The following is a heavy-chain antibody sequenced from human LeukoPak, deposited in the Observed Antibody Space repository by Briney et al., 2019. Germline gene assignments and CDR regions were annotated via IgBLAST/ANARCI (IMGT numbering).Heavy chain of an antibody. CDR3: ARDQHYGSGSPPDY. D-gene: IGHD3-10*01. CDR1: GFTFSSYG. V-gene: IGHV3-33*01. J-gene: IGHJ4*02. Sequence: PGGSLRLSCAASGFTFSSYGMHWVRQAPGKGLEWVAVIWYDGSNKYYADSVKGRFTISRDNSKNTLYLQMNSLRVEDTAVYYCARDQHYGSGSPPDYWGQGTLVTVSS. CDR2: IWYDGSNK.